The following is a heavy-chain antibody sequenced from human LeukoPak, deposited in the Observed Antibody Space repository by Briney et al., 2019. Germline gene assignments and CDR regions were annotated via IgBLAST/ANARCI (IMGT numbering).Heavy chain of an antibody. CDR2: IYYSGST. CDR1: GGSISSYY. V-gene: IGHV4-59*01. CDR3: ARWVGGSELGDAFDI. Sequence: SETLSLTCTVSGGSISSYYWSWIRQPPGKGLEWIGYIYYSGSTNYNPSLKSRVTISVDTSKNQFPLKLSSVTAADTAVYYCARWVGGSELGDAFDIWGQGTMVTVSS. D-gene: IGHD2-15*01. J-gene: IGHJ3*02.